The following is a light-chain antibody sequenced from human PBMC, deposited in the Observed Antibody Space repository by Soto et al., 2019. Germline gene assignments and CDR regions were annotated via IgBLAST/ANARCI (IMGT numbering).Light chain of an antibody. CDR1: QSISSW. J-gene: IGKJ4*01. Sequence: DIQMTQSPSTLSASVGERVTITCRASQSISSWLGWYQQKPGKAPKLLIYKASSLQSGVPSRFGGSASGTEFTLTISNLQPEDFATYYCKQSHSFPLTFGGGTKVEIK. CDR2: KAS. CDR3: KQSHSFPLT. V-gene: IGKV1-5*03.